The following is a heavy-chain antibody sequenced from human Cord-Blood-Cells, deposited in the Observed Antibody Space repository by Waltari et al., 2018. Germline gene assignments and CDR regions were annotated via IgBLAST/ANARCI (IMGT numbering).Heavy chain of an antibody. Sequence: QVQLVQSGAVVKKHGSSVKVACKASGGTFSSYAISWVRQAPGQGLEWMGGIIPIFGTANYAQKFQGRVTITADKSTSTAYMELSSLRSEDTAVYYCASSGYSNAFDIWGQGTMVTVSS. CDR3: ASSGYSNAFDI. V-gene: IGHV1-69*06. CDR2: IIPIFGTA. J-gene: IGHJ3*02. CDR1: GGTFSSYA. D-gene: IGHD5-12*01.